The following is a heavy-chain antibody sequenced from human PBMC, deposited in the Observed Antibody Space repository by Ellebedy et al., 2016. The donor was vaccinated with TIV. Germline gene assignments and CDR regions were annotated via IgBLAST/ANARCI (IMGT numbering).Heavy chain of an antibody. D-gene: IGHD4-23*01. V-gene: IGHV5-51*01. J-gene: IGHJ4*02. Sequence: GESLKISCKGSGYSFTTYWIGWVRQMPGKGLEWMGIAYPGGSDARYSPSFQGQVTISADKSISTAYLQWSSLKASDTAMYYCARHGGYGGNSGVVDYWGQGTLVTVSS. CDR2: AYPGGSDA. CDR1: GYSFTTYW. CDR3: ARHGGYGGNSGVVDY.